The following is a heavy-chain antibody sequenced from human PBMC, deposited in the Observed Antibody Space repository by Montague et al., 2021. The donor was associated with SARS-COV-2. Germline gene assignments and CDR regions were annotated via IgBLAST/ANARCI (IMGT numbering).Heavy chain of an antibody. V-gene: IGHV3-33*01. Sequence: SLRLSCAASGYTFSNYGMHWVRQPPGKGLEWVAVIWYDGRNKNYIDFVKGRFTISRDNSRNTVYLQMNVLRVEDTAVYYCARVGGSQYSSRWYYFDYWGQGTLVTVSS. J-gene: IGHJ4*02. CDR3: ARVGGSQYSSRWYYFDY. D-gene: IGHD6-13*01. CDR2: IWYDGRNK. CDR1: GYTFSNYG.